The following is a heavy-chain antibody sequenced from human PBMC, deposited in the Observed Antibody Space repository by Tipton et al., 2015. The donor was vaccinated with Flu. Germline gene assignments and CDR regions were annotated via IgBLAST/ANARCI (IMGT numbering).Heavy chain of an antibody. Sequence: TLSLTCTVSGGSINSGGYYWSWIRQHPGKGLEWIGYIYHNGNTYYNPSLNSRVIISVDTSKNQFSLKLSSVTAADTAVYYCARNNRHSGSGYPQPLAGLDYWGQGTLVTVSS. CDR1: GGSINSGGYY. D-gene: IGHD3-22*01. CDR2: IYHNGNT. V-gene: IGHV4-31*03. CDR3: ARNNRHSGSGYPQPLAGLDY. J-gene: IGHJ4*02.